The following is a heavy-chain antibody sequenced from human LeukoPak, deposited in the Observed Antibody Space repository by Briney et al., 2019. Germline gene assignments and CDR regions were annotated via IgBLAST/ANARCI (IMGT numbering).Heavy chain of an antibody. V-gene: IGHV3-30*18. CDR1: GFTFSSYG. CDR2: ISYDGSNK. D-gene: IGHD4-23*01. Sequence: GGSLRLSCAASGFTFSSYGMHWVRQAPGKGLEWVAVISYDGSNKYYADSVKGRFTISRDNSKNTLYLQMNSLRAEDTAVYYCAKDHLVVTPTFFDYWGQGTLVTVSS. CDR3: AKDHLVVTPTFFDY. J-gene: IGHJ4*02.